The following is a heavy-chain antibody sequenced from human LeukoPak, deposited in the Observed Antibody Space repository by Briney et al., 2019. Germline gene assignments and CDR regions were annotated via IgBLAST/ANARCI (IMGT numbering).Heavy chain of an antibody. CDR3: ARDRDFIFDY. CDR2: ISSSGSTI. Sequence: PGGSLRLSCAASGFTFSSYEMNWVRQAPGKGLEWVSYISSSGSTIYYADSVKGRFTISRDNAKNSLYLQMNSLRAEDTAVYCCARDRDFIFDYWGQGTLVTVSS. J-gene: IGHJ4*02. D-gene: IGHD3/OR15-3a*01. V-gene: IGHV3-48*03. CDR1: GFTFSSYE.